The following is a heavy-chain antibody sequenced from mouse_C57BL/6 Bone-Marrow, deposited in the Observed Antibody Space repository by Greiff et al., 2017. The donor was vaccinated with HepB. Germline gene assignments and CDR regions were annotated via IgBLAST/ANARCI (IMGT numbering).Heavy chain of an antibody. CDR2: IYPRSGNT. J-gene: IGHJ3*01. Sequence: QVQLQHSGAELARPGASVKLSCKASGYTFTSYGISWVKQRTGQGLEWIGEIYPRSGNTYYNEKFKGKATLTADKSSSTAYMELRSLTSEDSAVYFCARSGYYGPPWFAYWGQGTLVTVSA. CDR3: ARSGYYGPPWFAY. V-gene: IGHV1-81*01. CDR1: GYTFTSYG. D-gene: IGHD1-2*01.